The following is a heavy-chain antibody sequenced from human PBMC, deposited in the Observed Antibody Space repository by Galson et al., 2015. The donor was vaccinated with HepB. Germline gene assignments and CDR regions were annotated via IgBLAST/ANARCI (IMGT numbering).Heavy chain of an antibody. V-gene: IGHV1-46*03. CDR2: INPSGGST. CDR1: GYTFTRYY. D-gene: IGHD5-18*01. Sequence: SVKVSCKASGYTFTRYYMHWVRQAPGQGLEWMGIINPSGGSTTYAQKFRGRVTVTRDTSTSTVYMELSSLRSEDTAVYYCARDGGYTYGSDFDYWGQGTLVTVSS. J-gene: IGHJ4*02. CDR3: ARDGGYTYGSDFDY.